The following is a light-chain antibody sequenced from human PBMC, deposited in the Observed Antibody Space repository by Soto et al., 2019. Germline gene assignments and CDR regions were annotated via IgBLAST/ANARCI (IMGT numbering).Light chain of an antibody. CDR2: DAS. Sequence: DIQVTQSPSTLSASVGDKVTITCRASQNIYYFLAWYQQKAGKAPSLLIYDASSLQNGVPSRFSGSGSGTEFALTINSLQPEDSATYYCKLYNSYSPFTFGPGTRVDIK. V-gene: IGKV1-5*01. CDR3: KLYNSYSPFT. J-gene: IGKJ3*01. CDR1: QNIYYF.